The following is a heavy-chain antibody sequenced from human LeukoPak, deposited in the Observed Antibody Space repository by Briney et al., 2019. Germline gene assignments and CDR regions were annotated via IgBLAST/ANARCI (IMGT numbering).Heavy chain of an antibody. Sequence: ASVKVSCKASGYTFTSYYMHWVRQAPAQGLEWMGIINPSGGSTSYAQKFQGRVTMTRDTSTSTVYMELSSLRSEDTAVYYCARGLYYDYVWGSYRLENYYFDYWGQGTLVTVSS. D-gene: IGHD3-16*02. CDR1: GYTFTSYY. V-gene: IGHV1-46*01. CDR2: INPSGGST. CDR3: ARGLYYDYVWGSYRLENYYFDY. J-gene: IGHJ4*02.